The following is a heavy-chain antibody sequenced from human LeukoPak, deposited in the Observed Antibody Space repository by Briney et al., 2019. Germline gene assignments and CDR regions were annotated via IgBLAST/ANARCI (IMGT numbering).Heavy chain of an antibody. J-gene: IGHJ4*02. Sequence: SETLSLTCTVSGGSISIYYWSWIRQPPGKGLEWIGHIYNSGSTNYSPSLKSRVTISIDTSKNQFSLKLSSVTAADTAVYYCARGHYYDSSGDYWGQGTLVTVSS. CDR1: GGSISIYY. D-gene: IGHD3-22*01. CDR2: IYNSGST. CDR3: ARGHYYDSSGDY. V-gene: IGHV4-59*01.